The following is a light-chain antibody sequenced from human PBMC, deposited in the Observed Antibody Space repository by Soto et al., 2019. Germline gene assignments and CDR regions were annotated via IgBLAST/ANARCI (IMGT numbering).Light chain of an antibody. Sequence: DIQMTQSPSSVSASVGDRVTITCRASQDISNYLVWYQQKPGKAPKLLIYEASSLQSGVPSRFSGSGSGTDFTLTISSLQPDDFATYYCQQYNSYSPLTFGGGTKVDIK. J-gene: IGKJ4*01. V-gene: IGKV1-16*01. CDR3: QQYNSYSPLT. CDR2: EAS. CDR1: QDISNY.